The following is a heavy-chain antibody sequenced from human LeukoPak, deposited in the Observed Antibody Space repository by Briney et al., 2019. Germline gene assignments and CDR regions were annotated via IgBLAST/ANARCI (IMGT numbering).Heavy chain of an antibody. CDR2: ISAYNGNT. D-gene: IGHD2/OR15-2a*01. CDR1: GYTFTSYG. J-gene: IGHJ4*02. Sequence: ASVKVSCKASGYTFTSYGISWVRQAPGQGLEWMGWISAYNGNTNYAQKLQGRVTMTTDTSTSTAYLELRSLRSDDTDVYYCARTKSTFPVDYWGQGTLVTVSS. CDR3: ARTKSTFPVDY. V-gene: IGHV1-18*01.